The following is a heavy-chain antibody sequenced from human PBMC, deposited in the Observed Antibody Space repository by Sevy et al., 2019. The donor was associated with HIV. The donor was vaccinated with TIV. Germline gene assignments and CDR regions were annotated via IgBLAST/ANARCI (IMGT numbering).Heavy chain of an antibody. CDR1: GFTFSSYW. J-gene: IGHJ4*02. V-gene: IGHV3-74*01. D-gene: IGHD3-3*01. Sequence: GESLKISCAASGFTFSSYWMHWVRQAPGKGLVWVSRINSDGSSTSYADSVKGRFTISRDNAKNTLYLQMNSLRAEDTAVYYCASGDYDFWSGYSSPWGLSTGDYWGQGTLVTVSS. CDR2: INSDGSST. CDR3: ASGDYDFWSGYSSPWGLSTGDY.